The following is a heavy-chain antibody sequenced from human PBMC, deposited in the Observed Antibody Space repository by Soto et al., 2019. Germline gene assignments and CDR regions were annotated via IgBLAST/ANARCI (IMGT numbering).Heavy chain of an antibody. D-gene: IGHD3-10*01. Sequence: EVQLVESGGGLVQPGGSLTLSCAASGFTFSSYWMHWVRQTPGKGLVWVSRINTDGTTINYADSVKGRFTISRDNAKNTLYLQMNNLRAEDTARYYCARAGSYRFDYWGQGTLVTVSS. CDR1: GFTFSSYW. CDR3: ARAGSYRFDY. V-gene: IGHV3-74*01. J-gene: IGHJ4*02. CDR2: INTDGTTI.